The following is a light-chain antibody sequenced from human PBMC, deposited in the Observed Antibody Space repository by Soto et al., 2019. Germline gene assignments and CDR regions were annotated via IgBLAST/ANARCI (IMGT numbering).Light chain of an antibody. CDR1: ESISSW. J-gene: IGKJ2*01. Sequence: DIQMTQSPSTLSASVGDRVIITCRASESISSWLNWYQQKPVKAPKLLIYNASSLQSGVPSRFSGSGSGTDFTLTISSLQPENFATYYWKQSYSTPYTSGQGTKVDIK. V-gene: IGKV1-39*01. CDR3: KQSYSTPYT. CDR2: NAS.